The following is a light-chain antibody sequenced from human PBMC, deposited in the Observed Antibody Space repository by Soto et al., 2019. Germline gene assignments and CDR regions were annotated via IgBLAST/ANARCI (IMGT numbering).Light chain of an antibody. CDR2: GAS. J-gene: IGKJ2*01. Sequence: EIVMTQSPATLSVSPGERATLSCRASQSVRGNLAWFQQKPGQAPRLLIHGASTRATGVPARFSGSGSGTEFTLTISSLQSEDFAVYYCHQYNNWPPYTFGQGTKLEIK. V-gene: IGKV3-15*01. CDR3: HQYNNWPPYT. CDR1: QSVRGN.